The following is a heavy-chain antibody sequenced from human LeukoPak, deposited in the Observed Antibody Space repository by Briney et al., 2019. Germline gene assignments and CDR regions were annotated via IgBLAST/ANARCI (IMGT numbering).Heavy chain of an antibody. CDR2: INSDGSST. V-gene: IGHV3-74*01. CDR1: GFTFSNYW. Sequence: GGSLRLSCAASGFTFSNYWMHWVRQAPGKGLVWVSRINSDGSSTTYADSVKGRFTISRDNSKNTPYLQMNSLRAEDTAVYYCVQSSPTIDYWGQGTLVTVSS. D-gene: IGHD5-12*01. J-gene: IGHJ4*02. CDR3: VQSSPTIDY.